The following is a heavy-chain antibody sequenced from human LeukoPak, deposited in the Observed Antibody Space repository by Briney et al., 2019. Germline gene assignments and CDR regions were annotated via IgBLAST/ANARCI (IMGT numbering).Heavy chain of an antibody. CDR2: INPNSGGT. CDR1: GYTFTGYY. D-gene: IGHD2-2*02. Sequence: GASVKVSCKASGYTFTGYYMHWVRQAPGQGLEWMGRINPNSGGTNYAQKFQGRVTMTRDTSISTAYMELSRLRSDDTAVYYCAREILYCSSTSCYSPPVLGFDYWGQGTLVTVSS. J-gene: IGHJ4*02. CDR3: AREILYCSSTSCYSPPVLGFDY. V-gene: IGHV1-2*06.